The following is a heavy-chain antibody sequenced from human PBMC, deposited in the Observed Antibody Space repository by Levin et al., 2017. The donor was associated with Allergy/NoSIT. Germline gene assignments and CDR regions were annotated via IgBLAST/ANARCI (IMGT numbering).Heavy chain of an antibody. V-gene: IGHV3-30-3*01. CDR3: AREVHVSQQLVPGGPFDY. D-gene: IGHD6-13*01. CDR2: ISYDGSNK. CDR1: GFTFSSYA. Sequence: PGGSLRLSCAASGFTFSSYAMHWVRQAPGKGLEWVAVISYDGSNKYYADSVKGRFTISRDNSKNTLYLQMNSLRAEDTAVYYCAREVHVSQQLVPGGPFDYWGQGTLVTVSS. J-gene: IGHJ4*02.